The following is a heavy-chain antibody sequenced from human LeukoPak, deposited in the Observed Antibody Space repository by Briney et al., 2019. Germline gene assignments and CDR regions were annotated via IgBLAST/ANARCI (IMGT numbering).Heavy chain of an antibody. Sequence: GGSLRLSCAASGFTATDNYMNWVRQSSGKGLEWVSVIYGGGDTNYADSVKGRFIISRVTSKNTVYLQMNSLGAEDTAVYYCVREAVMHVAPSTIGTSGRPLYEYYGLDVWGQGTTVTVSS. CDR2: IYGGGDT. D-gene: IGHD6-13*01. CDR1: GFTATDNY. V-gene: IGHV3-53*01. CDR3: VREAVMHVAPSTIGTSGRPLYEYYGLDV. J-gene: IGHJ6*02.